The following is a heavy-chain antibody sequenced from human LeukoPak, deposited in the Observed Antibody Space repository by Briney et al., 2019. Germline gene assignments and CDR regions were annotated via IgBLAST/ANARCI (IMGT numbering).Heavy chain of an antibody. V-gene: IGHV3-53*01. Sequence: GGSLRLSCAASGFTFSSYAMSWVRQAPGKGLEWVSVIYSGGSTYYADSVEGRFTVSRDNSKNTLEMRSLRAEDTAVYYCARDLHPRLTGYFDYWGQGTLVTVSS. J-gene: IGHJ4*02. CDR2: IYSGGST. D-gene: IGHD3-16*01. CDR3: ARDLHPRLTGYFDY. CDR1: GFTFSSYA.